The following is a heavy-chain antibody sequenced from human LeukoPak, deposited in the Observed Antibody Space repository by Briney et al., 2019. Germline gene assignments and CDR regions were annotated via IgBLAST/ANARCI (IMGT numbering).Heavy chain of an antibody. Sequence: SVKVSCKASGGTFSSYAISWVRQAPGQGLEWMGGIIPIFGTANYAQKFQGRVTVTADESTSTAYMELSSLRSEDTAVYYCAREPSDRHYSSRLTNWFDPWGQGTLVTVSS. CDR3: AREPSDRHYSSRLTNWFDP. CDR1: GGTFSSYA. D-gene: IGHD6-13*01. V-gene: IGHV1-69*01. J-gene: IGHJ5*02. CDR2: IIPIFGTA.